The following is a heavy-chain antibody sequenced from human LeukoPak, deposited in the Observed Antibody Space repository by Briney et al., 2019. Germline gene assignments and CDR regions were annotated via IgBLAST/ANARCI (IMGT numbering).Heavy chain of an antibody. D-gene: IGHD3-3*01. CDR3: ARDSTIFGVVTFDY. CDR1: GGSISSYY. CDR2: IYTSGST. V-gene: IGHV4-4*07. J-gene: IGHJ4*02. Sequence: KPSETLSLTCTVSGGSISSYYWSWIRQPAGKGLEWIGRIYTSGSTNYNPSLKSRVTMSVDTSKNQFSLKLSSVTAADTAVYYCARDSTIFGVVTFDYWGQGTLVTVSA.